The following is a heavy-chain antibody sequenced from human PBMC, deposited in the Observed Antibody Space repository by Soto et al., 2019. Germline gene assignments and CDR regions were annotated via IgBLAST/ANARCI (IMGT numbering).Heavy chain of an antibody. Sequence: PXETLSLTCTFSVVSISSSSYYCGWIRQPPWKGLEWIGSIYYSGSTYYNPSLKSRVTISVDTSKNQFSLKLSSVTAADTAVYYCARQGNYYDSSNVGPFEPWGQGTLVTVSS. CDR2: IYYSGST. D-gene: IGHD3-22*01. CDR3: ARQGNYYDSSNVGPFEP. CDR1: VVSISSSSYY. J-gene: IGHJ5*02. V-gene: IGHV4-39*01.